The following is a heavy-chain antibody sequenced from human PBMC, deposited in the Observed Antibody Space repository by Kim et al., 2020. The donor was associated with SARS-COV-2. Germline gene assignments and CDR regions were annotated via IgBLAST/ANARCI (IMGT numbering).Heavy chain of an antibody. D-gene: IGHD6-13*01. CDR2: IYYSGST. Sequence: SETLSLTCTVSGGSISSGDYYWSWIRQPPGKGLEWIGYIYYSGSTYYNPSLKSRVTISVDTSKNQFSLKLSSVTAADTAVYYCARVRREPHSRYSSRHWYFDLWGRGTLVTVSS. CDR1: GGSISSGDYY. CDR3: ARVRREPHSRYSSRHWYFDL. J-gene: IGHJ2*01. V-gene: IGHV4-30-4*01.